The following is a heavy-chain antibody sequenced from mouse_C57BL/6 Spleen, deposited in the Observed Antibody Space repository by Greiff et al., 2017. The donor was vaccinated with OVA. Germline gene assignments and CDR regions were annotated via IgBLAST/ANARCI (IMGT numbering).Heavy chain of an antibody. CDR3: TGEGLPGDYAMDY. J-gene: IGHJ4*01. V-gene: IGHV6-3*01. Sequence: EVKLEESGGGLVQPGGSMKLSCVASGFTFSNYWMNWVRQSPEKGLEWVAQIRLKSDNYATHYAESVKGRFTISRDDSKSSVYLQMNNLRAEDTGIYYYTGEGLPGDYAMDYWGQGTSVTVSS. CDR2: IRLKSDNYAT. CDR1: GFTFSNYW. D-gene: IGHD2-2*01.